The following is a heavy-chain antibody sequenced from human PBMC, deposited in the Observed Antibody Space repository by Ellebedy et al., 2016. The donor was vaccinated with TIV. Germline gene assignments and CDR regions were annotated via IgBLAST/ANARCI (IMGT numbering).Heavy chain of an antibody. CDR1: GFTFSSYA. CDR3: AKDPGVVVPAGRGWFDP. CDR2: ISGSGGST. V-gene: IGHV3-23*01. J-gene: IGHJ5*02. Sequence: GGSLRLSCAASGFTFSSYAMSWVRQAPGKGLEWVSAISGSGGSTYYADSVKGRFTISRDNSKNTLYLQMNSLRADDTAVYYCAKDPGVVVPAGRGWFDPWGQGTLVTVSS. D-gene: IGHD2-2*01.